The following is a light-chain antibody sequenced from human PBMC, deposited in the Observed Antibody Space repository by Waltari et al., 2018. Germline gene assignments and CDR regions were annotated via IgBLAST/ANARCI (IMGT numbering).Light chain of an antibody. J-gene: IGLJ2*01. CDR3: SSQTLDGLVL. CDR2: DVT. V-gene: IGLV2-14*03. Sequence: QSALTLPASVSGSPGQSIPLSCSVVGSAVGASASSSWHQHHPGKAPQVIIYDVTNRPSGVSDRFSASKSANTASLTISRLQPEDEADYYCSSQTLDGLVLFGGGTRLTVL. CDR1: GSAVGASAS.